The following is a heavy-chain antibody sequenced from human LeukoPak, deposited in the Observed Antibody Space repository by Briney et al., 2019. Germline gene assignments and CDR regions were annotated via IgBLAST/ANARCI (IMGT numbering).Heavy chain of an antibody. V-gene: IGHV4-38-2*02. CDR1: GYSISSGYY. CDR2: IYHSGST. J-gene: IGHJ3*02. Sequence: PSETLSLTCTVSGYSISSGYYWGWIRQPPGKGLEWIGSIYHSGSTYYNPSLKSRVTISVDTSKNQFSLKLSSVTAADTAVYYCARDVTWYSGAFDIWGQGTMVTVSS. CDR3: ARDVTWYSGAFDI. D-gene: IGHD6-13*01.